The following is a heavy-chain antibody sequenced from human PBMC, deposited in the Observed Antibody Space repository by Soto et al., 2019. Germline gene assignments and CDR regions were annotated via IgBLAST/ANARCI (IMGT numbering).Heavy chain of an antibody. J-gene: IGHJ4*02. CDR2: ISDSGHTT. V-gene: IGHV3-23*01. Sequence: EVRLLESGGGLVQPGGSLRLSCAASGFTFSNYALSWVRQAPGKRPEWVSRISDSGHTTSYADSVKGRFTISRDNSKNLLSVQMNNLRAEDTAVYYCAKDLLTYDPKSPLDHWGQGTLVTVSS. CDR1: GFTFSNYA. CDR3: AKDLLTYDPKSPLDH. D-gene: IGHD3-3*01.